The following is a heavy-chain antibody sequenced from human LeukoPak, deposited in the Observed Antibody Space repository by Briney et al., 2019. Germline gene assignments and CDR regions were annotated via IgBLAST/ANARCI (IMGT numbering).Heavy chain of an antibody. V-gene: IGHV3-7*01. D-gene: IGHD2-8*02. CDR1: GFTFSRHW. CDR2: IKQDGSER. J-gene: IGHJ4*02. CDR3: ARDGGHSTDLDY. Sequence: GGSLRLFCATSGFTFSRHWMSWVRQAPGKGPEWVANIKQDGSERYYVHSVKGRFTISRDDAKNSLYLQMNSLRAEDTAVYYCARDGGHSTDLDYWGQGILVTVSS.